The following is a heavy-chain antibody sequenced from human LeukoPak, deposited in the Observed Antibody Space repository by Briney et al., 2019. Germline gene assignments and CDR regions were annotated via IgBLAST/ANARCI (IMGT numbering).Heavy chain of an antibody. CDR1: GYTFTRYD. Sequence: ASVKVSCKASGYTFTRYDINWVRQATGQGLEWMGWMNPNSGNTGYAQKFQGRVTITRNTSISTAYMELSSLRSEDTAVYYCATSGYDFVKVRPFDYWGQGTLITVSS. J-gene: IGHJ4*02. CDR2: MNPNSGNT. V-gene: IGHV1-8*03. D-gene: IGHD5-12*01. CDR3: ATSGYDFVKVRPFDY.